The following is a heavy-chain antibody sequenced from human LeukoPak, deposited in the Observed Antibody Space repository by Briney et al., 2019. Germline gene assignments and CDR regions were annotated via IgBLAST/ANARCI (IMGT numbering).Heavy chain of an antibody. D-gene: IGHD6-6*01. Sequence: PSETLSLTYTVSGGSISSSSYYWGWIRQPPGKGLEWIGSINYSGSTYYNPPLKSRVTISVDTSKNQFSLKLSSVTAADTAVYYCARRVASSSSGFDYWGQGTLVTVSS. CDR2: INYSGST. V-gene: IGHV4-39*01. CDR3: ARRVASSSSGFDY. CDR1: GGSISSSSYY. J-gene: IGHJ4*02.